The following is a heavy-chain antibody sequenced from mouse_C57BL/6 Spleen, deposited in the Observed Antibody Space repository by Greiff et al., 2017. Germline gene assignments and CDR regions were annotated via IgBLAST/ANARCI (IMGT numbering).Heavy chain of an antibody. D-gene: IGHD2-14*01. CDR3: AGVHWGF. Sequence: QVQLQQPGAELVKPGASVKLSCKASGYTFTSYWMQWVKQRPGQGLEWIGEIDPSDSYTTYNQKFKGKATLTVDTSSSTAYMQLSSLTSEDSAVYYCAGVHWGFWGQGTTLTVSS. CDR1: GYTFTSYW. CDR2: IDPSDSYT. V-gene: IGHV1-50*01. J-gene: IGHJ2*01.